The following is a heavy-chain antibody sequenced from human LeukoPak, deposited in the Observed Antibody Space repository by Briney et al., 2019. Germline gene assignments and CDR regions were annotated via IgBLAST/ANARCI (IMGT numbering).Heavy chain of an antibody. CDR2: IHYSGST. V-gene: IGHV4-59*01. CDR3: ASYGYMGWYFDL. CDR1: GGSINSYY. D-gene: IGHD4-17*01. J-gene: IGHJ2*01. Sequence: SETLSLTCTVSGGSINSYYWSWIRQPPGKGLEWIGYIHYSGSTNYNPSLKSRVTISVDTSKNQFSLKLSSVTAADTAVYYCASYGYMGWYFDLWGRGTLVTVSS.